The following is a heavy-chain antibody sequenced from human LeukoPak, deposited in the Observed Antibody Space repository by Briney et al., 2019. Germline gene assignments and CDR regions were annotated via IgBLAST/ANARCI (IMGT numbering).Heavy chain of an antibody. CDR2: IYYSWST. J-gene: IGHJ6*03. CDR1: GGSISRYY. V-gene: IGHV4-59*01. D-gene: IGHD3-9*01. Sequence: SETLSLTCTVSGGSISRYYWSWIRQPPGKGLEWIGYIYYSWSTNYNPSLKSRVPISVDPSKNQFSLTLSSVTAAGTAVYYCARGVRYFAPSGYYYMYGWGKGTTVTDSS. CDR3: ARGVRYFAPSGYYYMYG.